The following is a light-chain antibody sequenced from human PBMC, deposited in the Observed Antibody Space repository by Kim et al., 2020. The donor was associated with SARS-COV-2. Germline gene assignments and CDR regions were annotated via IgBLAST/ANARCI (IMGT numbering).Light chain of an antibody. CDR3: QTWGTGINWV. CDR1: SGHSSYA. V-gene: IGLV4-69*01. CDR2: LNSDGSH. J-gene: IGLJ3*02. Sequence: SVKLTCNLSSGHSSYAIAWHQQQPEKGPRYLMKLNSDGSHSKGDGIPDRFSGSSSGAERYLTISSLQSEDEADYYCQTWGTGINWVFGGGTQLTVL.